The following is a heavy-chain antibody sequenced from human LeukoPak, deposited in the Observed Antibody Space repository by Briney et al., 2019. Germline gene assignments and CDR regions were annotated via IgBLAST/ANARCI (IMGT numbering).Heavy chain of an antibody. Sequence: ASVNVSCKASGGTFSSYGISWVRQAPGQGLEWMGGIIPIFGTANYAQKFQGRVTITADEFTSTAYMELSSLRSEDTAVYYCASPVAVLRFLEWLPIEGYYYYGMDVWGQGTTVTVSS. J-gene: IGHJ6*02. V-gene: IGHV1-69*13. CDR1: GGTFSSYG. D-gene: IGHD3-3*01. CDR2: IIPIFGTA. CDR3: ASPVAVLRFLEWLPIEGYYYYGMDV.